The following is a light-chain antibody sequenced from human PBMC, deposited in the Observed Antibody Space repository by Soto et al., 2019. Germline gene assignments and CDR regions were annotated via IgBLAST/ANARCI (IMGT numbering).Light chain of an antibody. CDR3: QQYHSWTWT. CDR1: QTISRSY. Sequence: EIVLTQSPGTLSLSPGERATLSCRASQTISRSYLGWYQQKPGQAPRVLMTGASNRATGVPDRFSGSGSGTDFTLTISSLQSDDFAIYYCQQYHSWTWTFGQGTKVEI. V-gene: IGKV3-20*01. J-gene: IGKJ1*01. CDR2: GAS.